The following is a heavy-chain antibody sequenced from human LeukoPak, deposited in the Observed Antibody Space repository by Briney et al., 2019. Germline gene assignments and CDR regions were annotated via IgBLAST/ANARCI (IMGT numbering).Heavy chain of an antibody. CDR2: IYYSGST. Sequence: PSETLSLTCTVSGGSISSYYWSWIRQPPGKGLEWIGYIYYSGSTNYNPSLSSRVTILLDTSNNQFSLRLTSVTAADTAVYYCARRAYASGSYDSWGRGTLVTVSS. D-gene: IGHD1-26*01. J-gene: IGHJ5*01. CDR1: GGSISSYY. CDR3: ARRAYASGSYDS. V-gene: IGHV4-59*08.